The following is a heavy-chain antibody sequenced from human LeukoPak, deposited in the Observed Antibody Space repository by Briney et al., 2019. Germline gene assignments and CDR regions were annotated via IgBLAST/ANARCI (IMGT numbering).Heavy chain of an antibody. J-gene: IGHJ4*02. CDR1: GGSISSYY. V-gene: IGHV4-59*01. CDR3: ARLARSSGYYANDY. D-gene: IGHD3-22*01. Sequence: SETLSLTCTVSGGSISSYYWSWIRQPLGKGLEWIGYIYYSGSTNYNPSLKSRVTISVDTSKNQFSLKLSSVTAADTAVYYCARLARSSGYYANDYWGQGTLVTVSS. CDR2: IYYSGST.